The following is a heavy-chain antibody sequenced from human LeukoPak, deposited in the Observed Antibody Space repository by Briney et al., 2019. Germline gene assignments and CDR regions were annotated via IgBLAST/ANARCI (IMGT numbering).Heavy chain of an antibody. CDR2: ISGSGGST. V-gene: IGHV3-23*01. CDR3: AKDFRRGYSYGYYFDY. D-gene: IGHD5-18*01. J-gene: IGHJ4*02. CDR1: GFAFSSYA. Sequence: GGSLRLSCAASGFAFSSYAMSWVRQAPGKGLEWVSAISGSGGSTYYADSVKGLFTISRDNSKNTLYLQMNSLRAEDTAVYYCAKDFRRGYSYGYYFDYWGQGTLVTVSS.